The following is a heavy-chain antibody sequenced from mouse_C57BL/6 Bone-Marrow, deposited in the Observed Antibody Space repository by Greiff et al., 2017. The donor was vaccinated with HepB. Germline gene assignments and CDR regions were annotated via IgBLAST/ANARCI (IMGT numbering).Heavy chain of an antibody. D-gene: IGHD1-1*01. Sequence: VQLQESGPGLVAPSQSLSITCTVSGFSLTSYGVDWVRQSPGKGLEWLGVIWGVGSTNYNSALKSRLSISKDNSKSQVFLKMNSLQTDDTAMYYCASKHYGSRNYAMDYWGQGTSVTVSS. V-gene: IGHV2-6*01. CDR3: ASKHYGSRNYAMDY. CDR2: IWGVGST. CDR1: GFSLTSYG. J-gene: IGHJ4*01.